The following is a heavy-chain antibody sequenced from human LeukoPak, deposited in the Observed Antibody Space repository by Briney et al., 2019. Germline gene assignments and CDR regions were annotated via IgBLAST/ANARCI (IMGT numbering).Heavy chain of an antibody. CDR2: ISANDGNT. D-gene: IGHD1-26*01. J-gene: IGHJ4*02. Sequence: QPGGSLTLTCAASGSTFSSYAMTWVRQAPGRGLEWVSSISANDGNTYYADSVKGRFTISRDNSKNTLYLQMNSLRDDDTAVYYCARVTGNSATYPIFDYWGQGTLVTVSS. V-gene: IGHV3-23*01. CDR3: ARVTGNSATYPIFDY. CDR1: GSTFSSYA.